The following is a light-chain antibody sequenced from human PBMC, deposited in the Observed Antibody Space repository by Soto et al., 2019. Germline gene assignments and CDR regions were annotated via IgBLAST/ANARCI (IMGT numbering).Light chain of an antibody. CDR2: DVS. CDR3: SSYTSSSTL. Sequence: QSVLTQPASVSGSPGQSITISCTGTSSDVGGYNYVSWYQQHPGKAPKLMIYDVSIRPSGVSNRFSGSKSGNTASLTISGLQAEDEADYYCSSYTSSSTLFGGGTKLTVL. CDR1: SSDVGGYNY. V-gene: IGLV2-14*01. J-gene: IGLJ2*01.